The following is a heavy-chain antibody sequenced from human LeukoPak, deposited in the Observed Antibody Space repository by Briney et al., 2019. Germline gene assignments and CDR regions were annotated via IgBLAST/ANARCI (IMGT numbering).Heavy chain of an antibody. CDR2: IYTSGRT. D-gene: IGHD3-9*01. J-gene: IGHJ4*02. Sequence: SETLSLTCTVTGGSVRRYYWSWIRQSPGKGLEWIGYIYTSGRTDYNPSLKSRVTISVDTSKSQLSLILRSVTAADTAVYYCAGGPASTGTAFDFWSPGSLVTVSS. V-gene: IGHV4-4*09. CDR1: GGSVRRYY. CDR3: AGGPASTGTAFDF.